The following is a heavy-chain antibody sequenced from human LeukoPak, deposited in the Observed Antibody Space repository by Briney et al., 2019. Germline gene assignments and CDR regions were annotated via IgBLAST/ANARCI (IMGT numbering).Heavy chain of an antibody. CDR3: AKDPNGDYVGAFDM. D-gene: IGHD4-17*01. CDR2: ISTSSGYM. Sequence: GGSLRLSCAASGFTFSTYTMNWVRQAPGKGLEWVSYISTSSGYMYYADSVKGRFTISRDNSKSSLYLQMNGLRAEDTALYYCAKDPNGDYVGAFDMWGQGTMVTVSS. CDR1: GFTFSTYT. J-gene: IGHJ3*02. V-gene: IGHV3-21*04.